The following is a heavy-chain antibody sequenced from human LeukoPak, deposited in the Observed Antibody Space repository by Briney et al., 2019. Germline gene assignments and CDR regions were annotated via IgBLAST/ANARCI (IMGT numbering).Heavy chain of an antibody. CDR2: IIPILGIA. Sequence: PKASVKVSCKASGGTFSSYAISWVRQAPGQGLEWMGRIIPILGIANYAQKFQGRVTITADKSTSTAYMELSSLRSEDTAVYYCARAFQGSVGMDVWGQGTTVTVSS. V-gene: IGHV1-69*04. CDR3: ARAFQGSVGMDV. CDR1: GGTFSSYA. J-gene: IGHJ6*02. D-gene: IGHD3-10*01.